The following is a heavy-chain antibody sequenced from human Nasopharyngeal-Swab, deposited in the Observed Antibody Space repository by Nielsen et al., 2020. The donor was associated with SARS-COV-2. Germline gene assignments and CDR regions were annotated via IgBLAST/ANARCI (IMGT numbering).Heavy chain of an antibody. D-gene: IGHD3-10*01. CDR2: IYYSGST. Sequence: SETLSLTCAVYGGSFSSYYWGWIRQPPGKGLEWIGSIYYSGSTYYNPSLKSRVTISVDTSKNQFSLKLSSVTAADTAVYYCARVDNYYGSGDYWGQGTLVTVSS. J-gene: IGHJ4*02. CDR3: ARVDNYYGSGDY. V-gene: IGHV4-39*07. CDR1: GGSFSSYY.